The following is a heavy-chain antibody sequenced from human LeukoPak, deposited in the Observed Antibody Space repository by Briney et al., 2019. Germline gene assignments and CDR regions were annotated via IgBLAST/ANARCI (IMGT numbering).Heavy chain of an antibody. Sequence: GGSLRLSCAASGFTFSSYAMYWVRQAPGKGLERVAVISYDGSNKYYADSVKGRFTISRDNSKNTLYLQMNSMRAEDTAVYYCARGAAAGGFVFPATDYWGQGTLVTVSS. D-gene: IGHD6-13*01. CDR1: GFTFSSYA. CDR3: ARGAAAGGFVFPATDY. CDR2: ISYDGSNK. V-gene: IGHV3-30*04. J-gene: IGHJ4*02.